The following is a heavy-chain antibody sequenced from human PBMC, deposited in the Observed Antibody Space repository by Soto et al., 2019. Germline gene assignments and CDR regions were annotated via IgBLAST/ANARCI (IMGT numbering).Heavy chain of an antibody. CDR2: IYYSGST. V-gene: IGHV4-59*08. CDR3: ARQIVPRNDIGTGYYNRAGPYFDV. Sequence: SETLSLTCTVSGGSISSYYWSWIRQPPGKGLEWIGYIYYSGSTNYNPSLKSRVTISVDTSKNQFSLKLSSVTAADTAVYYCARQIVPRNDIGTGYYNRAGPYFDVWGQGTLVTFSS. D-gene: IGHD3-9*01. CDR1: GGSISSYY. J-gene: IGHJ4*02.